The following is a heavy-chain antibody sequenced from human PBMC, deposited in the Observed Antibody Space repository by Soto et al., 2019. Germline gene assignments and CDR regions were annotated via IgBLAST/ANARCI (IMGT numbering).Heavy chain of an antibody. CDR1: GFDFRSYG. CDR2: ASYDGSET. D-gene: IGHD3-10*01. V-gene: IGHV3-30*03. J-gene: IGHJ4*02. CDR3: VRDSGWPILNFDS. Sequence: ESGGGVVQPGRSLRLACAASGFDFRSYGIHWVRQASGRGLEWVAAASYDGSETYYADTAKGRFTVSKEISKNTVFLQMNALRHEDTAVYFCVRDSGWPILNFDSWGQGTLVTVSS.